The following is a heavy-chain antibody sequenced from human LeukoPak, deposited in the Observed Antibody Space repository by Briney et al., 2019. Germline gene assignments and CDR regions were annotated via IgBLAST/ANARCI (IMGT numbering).Heavy chain of an antibody. D-gene: IGHD2-2*01. CDR3: AIVPAAMHNY. J-gene: IGHJ4*02. V-gene: IGHV3-30*03. CDR1: GFTFSSYG. Sequence: GGSLRLFCAASGFTFSSYGMHWGRQAPGKGLEWVAVISYDGSNKYYADSVKGRFTISRDNSKNTLYLPMNSLRAEDTAVYYSAIVPAAMHNYWGQGTLVTVSS. CDR2: ISYDGSNK.